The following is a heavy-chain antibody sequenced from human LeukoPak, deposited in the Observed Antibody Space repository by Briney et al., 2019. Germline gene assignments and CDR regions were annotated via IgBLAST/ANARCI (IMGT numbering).Heavy chain of an antibody. CDR1: EFSVGSNY. CDR2: IYSGGST. Sequence: GGSLRLSCAASEFSVGSNYMTWVRQAPGKGLEWVSLIYSGGSTYYADSVKGRFTISRDNSKNTLYLQMDSLRAEDTAVYYCAKDWTGTKPFDLWGRGTLVTVSS. J-gene: IGHJ2*01. V-gene: IGHV3-53*01. D-gene: IGHD3/OR15-3a*01. CDR3: AKDWTGTKPFDL.